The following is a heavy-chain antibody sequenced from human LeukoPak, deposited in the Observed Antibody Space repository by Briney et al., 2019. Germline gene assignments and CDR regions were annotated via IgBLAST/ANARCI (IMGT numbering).Heavy chain of an antibody. Sequence: SETLSLTCTVSGYSISSGYYWGWIRQPPGKGLEWIGSIYHSGSTYYNPSLKSRVTISVDTSKNQFSLKLSSVTAADTAVYYCARSGIYRYWGQGTLVTVSS. CDR1: GYSISSGYY. J-gene: IGHJ4*02. D-gene: IGHD1-1*01. CDR3: ARSGIYRY. V-gene: IGHV4-38-2*02. CDR2: IYHSGST.